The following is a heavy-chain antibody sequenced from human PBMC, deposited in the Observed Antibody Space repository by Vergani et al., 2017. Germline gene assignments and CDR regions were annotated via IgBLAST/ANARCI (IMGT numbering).Heavy chain of an antibody. J-gene: IGHJ6*02. CDR1: GFTVSSNY. CDR2: IYSGGST. CDR3: ARGAYSSGWYYYYYGMDV. Sequence: EVQLVESGGGLIQPGGSLRLSCAASGFTVSSNYMSWVRQAPGKGLEWVSVIYSGGSTYYADSVKGRVTISRDNSKNTLYLQMNSLRAEDTAVYYCARGAYSSGWYYYYYGMDVWGQGNPGHRLL. V-gene: IGHV3-53*01. D-gene: IGHD6-19*01.